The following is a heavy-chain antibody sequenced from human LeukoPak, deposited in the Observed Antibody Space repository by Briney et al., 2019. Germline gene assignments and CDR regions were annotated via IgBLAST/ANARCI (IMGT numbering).Heavy chain of an antibody. J-gene: IGHJ3*02. D-gene: IGHD6-19*01. Sequence: SETLSLTCTVSGGSISSGGYYWSWIRQHPGKGLEWIGYIYYSGSTYYNPSLKSRVTISVDTSKNQFSLKLSSVTAADTAVYYCARDLKLGYSSGWYEGDAFDIWGQGTMVTVSS. CDR3: ARDLKLGYSSGWYEGDAFDI. V-gene: IGHV4-31*03. CDR1: GGSISSGGYY. CDR2: IYYSGST.